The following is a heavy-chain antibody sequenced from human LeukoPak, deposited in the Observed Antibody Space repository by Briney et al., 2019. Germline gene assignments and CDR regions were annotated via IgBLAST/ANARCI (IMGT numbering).Heavy chain of an antibody. V-gene: IGHV4-30-4*08. Sequence: SQTLSLTCTLSGGSISVGTYYWSWIRQPPGKGLEWIGYIYYSGSTYYNPSLKSRVSISVDTSKNQFSLKLSSVTAADTAVFYCARDRDGYNLDAFDIWGQGTMVTVS. CDR3: ARDRDGYNLDAFDI. CDR2: IYYSGST. D-gene: IGHD5-24*01. CDR1: GGSISVGTYY. J-gene: IGHJ3*02.